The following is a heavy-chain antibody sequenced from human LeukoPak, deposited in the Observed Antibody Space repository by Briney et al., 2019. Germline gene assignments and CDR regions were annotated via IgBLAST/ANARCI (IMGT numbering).Heavy chain of an antibody. Sequence: PSETLSLTCSVSGGSISSSSYYWGWIRQPPGKGLEWIGSIYYSGSTYYNASLKSRGTISVATSKNQFSLKLNSVTAADTAVYFCARQVLAVAGTGYVDYWGQGTLVTVSS. CDR2: IYYSGST. CDR3: ARQVLAVAGTGYVDY. CDR1: GGSISSSSYY. D-gene: IGHD6-19*01. J-gene: IGHJ4*02. V-gene: IGHV4-39*01.